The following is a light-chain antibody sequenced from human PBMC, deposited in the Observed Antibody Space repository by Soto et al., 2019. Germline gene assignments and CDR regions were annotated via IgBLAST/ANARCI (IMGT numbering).Light chain of an antibody. CDR3: MQALQTPEYT. V-gene: IGKV2-28*01. J-gene: IGKJ2*01. CDR2: LGS. Sequence: DIVMTQSPLSLPVTPGEPASISCRSSQSLLHSNGYNYLYWYLQKPGQSPQLLIYLGSNRASGVPDRFGGSGSGTTFTLKISRVVDEDVGVNYCMQALQTPEYTFGQGTKLEIK. CDR1: QSLLHSNGYNY.